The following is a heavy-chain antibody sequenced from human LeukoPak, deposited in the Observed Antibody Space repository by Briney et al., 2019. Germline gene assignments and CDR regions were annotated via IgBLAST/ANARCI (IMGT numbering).Heavy chain of an antibody. J-gene: IGHJ4*02. CDR1: GFTFTSYN. V-gene: IGHV3-48*01. CDR2: IDSSAGSI. CDR3: ASDVIGGTNF. Sequence: GGSLRLSCVASGFTFTSYNMHWVRLTPGKGLERVSYIDSSAGSIDYAASVKGRFTISRGNAKNSLYLQMNSLRAEDTAVYYCASDVIGGTNFWGQGTLVTVSS. D-gene: IGHD1-1*01.